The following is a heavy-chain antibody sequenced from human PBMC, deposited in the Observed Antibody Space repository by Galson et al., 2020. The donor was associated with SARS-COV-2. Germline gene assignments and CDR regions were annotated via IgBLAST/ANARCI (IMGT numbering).Heavy chain of an antibody. CDR1: GGSISSSSYY. V-gene: IGHV4-39*01. CDR2: IYYSGNP. J-gene: IGHJ4*02. CDR3: ARRWMSVAGTKPFDY. D-gene: IGHD6-19*01. Sequence: SETLSLTCTVSGGSISSSSYYWGWIRQPPGKGLEWIGNIYYSGNPDYNPSLKNRITISVDTSKTQFSLKLSSVTAADTAVYYCARRWMSVAGTKPFDYWGQGTLVTVSS.